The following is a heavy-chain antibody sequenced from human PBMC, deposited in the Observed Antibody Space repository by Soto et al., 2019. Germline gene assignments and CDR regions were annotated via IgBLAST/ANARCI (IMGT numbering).Heavy chain of an antibody. CDR3: ARDYFGSAPDP. D-gene: IGHD3-10*01. Sequence: PGGSLRLSCAASGFTFSGYWMHWVRQAPGKGLVWVSRISSDGSSTSYAGSVKGRFTISRDNAKNTLYLQMNSLRAEDTAVYYCARDYFGSAPDPWGQGTLVTVSS. V-gene: IGHV3-74*01. CDR2: ISSDGSST. J-gene: IGHJ5*02. CDR1: GFTFSGYW.